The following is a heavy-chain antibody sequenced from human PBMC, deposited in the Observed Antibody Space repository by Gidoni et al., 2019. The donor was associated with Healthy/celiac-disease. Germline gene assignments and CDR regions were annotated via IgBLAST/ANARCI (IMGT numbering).Heavy chain of an antibody. J-gene: IGHJ6*02. CDR2: ISYDGSNK. V-gene: IGHV3-30*03. D-gene: IGHD3-3*01. CDR3: VRFLNYYYGMDV. CDR1: GFPFSRYG. Sequence: QVQLVESGGGVVQPGRSLRLPFAASGFPFSRYGMHWVRQAPGKGLEWVAVISYDGSNKYYADSVKGRFTISRDNSKNTLYLQMNSLRAEDTAVYYSVRFLNYYYGMDVWGQGTTVTVSS.